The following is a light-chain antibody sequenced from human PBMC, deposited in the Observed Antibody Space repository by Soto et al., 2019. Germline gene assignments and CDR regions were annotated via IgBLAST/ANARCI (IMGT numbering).Light chain of an antibody. CDR1: QSISNY. CDR2: AAS. J-gene: IGKJ1*01. V-gene: IGKV1-39*01. CDR3: QQSYSTPWT. Sequence: DIQMTQSPSSLSASVGDRVTIPCRASQSISNYLSSYQQIRGKAPKLLIYAASTLRSGVSSRFSGSGSGTDFTLTISSLQPEDFAPYYCQQSYSTPWTFGQGTKVEIK.